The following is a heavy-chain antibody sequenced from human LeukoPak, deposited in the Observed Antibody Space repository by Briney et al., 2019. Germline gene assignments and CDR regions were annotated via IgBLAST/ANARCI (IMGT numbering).Heavy chain of an antibody. V-gene: IGHV6-1*01. CDR2: TYYRSKWYN. Sequence: SQTPSLTCAISGDSVSSNSAAWNWIRQSPSRGLEWLGRTYYRSKWYNDYAVSVKSRITINPDTSKNQFSLKLSSVTAADTAVYYCARDVGDFWSGYSSQGGLNWFDPWGQGTLVTVSS. J-gene: IGHJ5*02. CDR1: GDSVSSNSAA. D-gene: IGHD3-3*01. CDR3: ARDVGDFWSGYSSQGGLNWFDP.